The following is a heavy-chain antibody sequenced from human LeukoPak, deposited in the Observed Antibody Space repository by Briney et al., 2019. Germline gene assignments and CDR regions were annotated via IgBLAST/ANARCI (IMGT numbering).Heavy chain of an antibody. CDR3: AKAVQERWLRPGFDY. Sequence: GGSLRLSCAASGFTFSSYGMSWVRQAPGKGLEWVSAISGSGGSTYYADSVKGRFTISRDNSKNTLYLQMNSLRAEDTAVYYCAKAVQERWLRPGFDYWGQGTLVTVSS. V-gene: IGHV3-23*01. D-gene: IGHD5-24*01. CDR2: ISGSGGST. J-gene: IGHJ4*02. CDR1: GFTFSSYG.